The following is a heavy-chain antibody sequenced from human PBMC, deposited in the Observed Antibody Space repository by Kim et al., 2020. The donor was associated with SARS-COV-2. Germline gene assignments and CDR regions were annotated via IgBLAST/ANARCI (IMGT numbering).Heavy chain of an antibody. CDR2: IYYSGST. V-gene: IGHV4-31*03. CDR1: GGSISSGGYY. CDR3: ARMYYYDSSGYGGRYYFDY. D-gene: IGHD3-22*01. Sequence: SETLSLTCTVSGGSISSGGYYWSWIRQHPGKGLEWIGYIYYSGSTYYNPSLKSRVTISVDTSKNQFSLKLSSVTAADTAVYYCARMYYYDSSGYGGRYYFDYWGQGTLVTVSS. J-gene: IGHJ4*02.